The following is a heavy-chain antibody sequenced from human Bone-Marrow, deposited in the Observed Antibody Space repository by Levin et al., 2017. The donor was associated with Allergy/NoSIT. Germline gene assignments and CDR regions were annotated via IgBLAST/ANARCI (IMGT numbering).Heavy chain of an antibody. D-gene: IGHD3-3*01. J-gene: IGHJ4*02. Sequence: GGSLRLSCAASGFTFDDYTMHWVRQAPGKGLEWVSLISWDGGSTYYADSVKGRFTISRDNSKNSLYLQMNSLRTEDTALYYCAKDIRSGYGFDYWGQGTLVTVSS. CDR1: GFTFDDYT. CDR3: AKDIRSGYGFDY. CDR2: ISWDGGST. V-gene: IGHV3-43*01.